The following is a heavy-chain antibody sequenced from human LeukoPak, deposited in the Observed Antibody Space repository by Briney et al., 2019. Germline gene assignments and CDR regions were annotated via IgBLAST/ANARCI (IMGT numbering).Heavy chain of an antibody. J-gene: IGHJ6*02. Sequence: GESLKISCKGSGYTFTSYGISWVRQAPGQGLEWMGWISAYNGNTNYAQKLQGRVTMTTDTSTSTAYMELRSLRSDDTAVYYCARDRGRGYSFYYYGMDVWGQGTTVTVSS. CDR2: ISAYNGNT. D-gene: IGHD5-18*01. CDR3: ARDRGRGYSFYYYGMDV. V-gene: IGHV1-18*01. CDR1: GYTFTSYG.